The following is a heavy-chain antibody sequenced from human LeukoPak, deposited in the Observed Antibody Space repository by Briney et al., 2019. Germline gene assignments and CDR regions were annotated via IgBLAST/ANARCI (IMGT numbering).Heavy chain of an antibody. CDR2: IIPIFGTA. CDR3: ARDTAGPLKDAFDI. V-gene: IGHV1-69*06. CDR1: GGTFSSYA. Sequence: GASVKVSCKASGGTFSSYAISWVRQAPGQGLEWMGGIIPIFGTANYAQKFQGRVTITADKSTSTAYMELSSLRSEDTAVYYCARDTAGPLKDAFDIWGQGTMVTVSS. D-gene: IGHD6-13*01. J-gene: IGHJ3*02.